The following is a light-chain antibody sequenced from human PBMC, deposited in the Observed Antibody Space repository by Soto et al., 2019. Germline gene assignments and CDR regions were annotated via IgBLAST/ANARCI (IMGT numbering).Light chain of an antibody. CDR2: AAS. J-gene: IGKJ5*01. V-gene: IGKV1-39*01. Sequence: DIHMTQSPSSVSASVGGMFTITCRASQGISSYLNWYQQKPGKAPKLLIYAASSLQSGVPSSFSGSASGTDFTLTISRMQPEDSATYYCQQSYSTPHFGQGTRLEIK. CDR1: QGISSY. CDR3: QQSYSTPH.